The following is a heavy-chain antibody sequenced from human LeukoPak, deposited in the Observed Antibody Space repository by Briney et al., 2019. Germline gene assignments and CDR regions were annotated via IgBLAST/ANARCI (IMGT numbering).Heavy chain of an antibody. Sequence: GGSLRLSCAASGFTFSSYSMNRVRQAPGEGLEWVSSISSSSSYIYYADSVKGRFTISRDNAKNSLYLQMNSLRAEDTAVYYCARDMNYDILTNSWFDPWGQGTLVTVSS. V-gene: IGHV3-21*01. CDR1: GFTFSSYS. CDR3: ARDMNYDILTNSWFDP. J-gene: IGHJ5*02. CDR2: ISSSSSYI. D-gene: IGHD3-9*01.